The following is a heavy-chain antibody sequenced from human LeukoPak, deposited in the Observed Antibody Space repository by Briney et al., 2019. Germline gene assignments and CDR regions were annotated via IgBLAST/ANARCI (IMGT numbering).Heavy chain of an antibody. CDR2: INPNSGDT. CDR3: ARVGSSGWYVHPTLDY. J-gene: IGHJ3*01. V-gene: IGHV1-2*02. D-gene: IGHD6-19*01. Sequence: GASVKVPCKASGYTFTGYYMHWVRQAPGQGLEWMGWINPNSGDTNYAQKFQDRVTVTRDTSISTAYMDLSWLRSDDTAVYYCARVGSSGWYVHPTLDYWGQGTMVTVSS. CDR1: GYTFTGYY.